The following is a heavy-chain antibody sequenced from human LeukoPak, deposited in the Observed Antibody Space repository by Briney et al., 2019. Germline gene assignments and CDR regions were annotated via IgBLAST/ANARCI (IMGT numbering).Heavy chain of an antibody. CDR3: AKSAVAGTYYHYYYMDV. D-gene: IGHD6-19*01. J-gene: IGHJ6*03. Sequence: GGSLRLSCAASGFTFSNYGMHWVRQAPGKGLEWVAFIRYDGSNKYYADSVKGRFTISRDNSKNTLYLQMNSLRPEDTAVYYCAKSAVAGTYYHYYYMDVWGKGTTVTISS. CDR1: GFTFSNYG. CDR2: IRYDGSNK. V-gene: IGHV3-30*02.